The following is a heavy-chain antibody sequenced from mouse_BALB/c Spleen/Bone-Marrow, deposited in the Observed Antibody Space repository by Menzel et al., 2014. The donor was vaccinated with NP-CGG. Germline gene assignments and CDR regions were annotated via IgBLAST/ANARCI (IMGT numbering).Heavy chain of an antibody. Sequence: VQLQQSGAELVKPGASVKLSCTASGFNIKDTYMHWVKQRPEQGLEWIGRIDPANGNTKYDPKFQGKATITADTSSNTAYMELRSLTSEDSAVYYCTRGGNFITTVVVDFDYWGQGTTLTVSS. J-gene: IGHJ2*01. CDR1: GFNIKDTY. D-gene: IGHD1-1*01. CDR2: IDPANGNT. V-gene: IGHV14-3*02. CDR3: TRGGNFITTVVVDFDY.